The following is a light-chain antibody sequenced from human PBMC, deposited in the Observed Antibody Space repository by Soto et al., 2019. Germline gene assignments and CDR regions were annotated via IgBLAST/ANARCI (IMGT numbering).Light chain of an antibody. CDR2: DVY. CDR3: SSYAVNNKVV. V-gene: IGLV2-11*01. Sequence: QSVLTQPRSVSGSPGQSVTISCTGTSSDVGGYKYVSWYQQHPGKAPKLMIYDVYKRPSGVPDRFSGSKSGNTASLTVSGLQAEDEADYYCSSYAVNNKVVFGGGTKLTVL. J-gene: IGLJ2*01. CDR1: SSDVGGYKY.